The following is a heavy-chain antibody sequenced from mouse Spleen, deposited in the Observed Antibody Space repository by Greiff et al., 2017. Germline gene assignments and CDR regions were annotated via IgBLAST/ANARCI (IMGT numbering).Heavy chain of an antibody. CDR2: IDPENGDT. Sequence: EVKLMESGAELVRPGASVKLSCTASGFNIKDDYMHWVKQRPEQGLEWIGWIDPENGDTEYASKFQGKATITADTSSNTAYLQLSSLTSEDTAVYYCVNRNWDGYWGQGTTLTGSS. V-gene: IGHV14-4*01. CDR1: GFNIKDDY. D-gene: IGHD4-1*01. J-gene: IGHJ2*01. CDR3: VNRNWDGY.